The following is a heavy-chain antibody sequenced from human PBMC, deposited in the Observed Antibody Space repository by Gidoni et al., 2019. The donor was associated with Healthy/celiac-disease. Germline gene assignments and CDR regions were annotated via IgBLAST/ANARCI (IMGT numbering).Heavy chain of an antibody. J-gene: IGHJ4*02. V-gene: IGHV4-59*01. CDR2: IYYSGST. Sequence: QVQLQESGPGLVKPSETLSLTCTVSGGSISSYYWSWIRQPPGKGLEWIGYIYYSGSTNYNPSLKSRVTISVDTSKNQFSLKLSSVTAADTAVYYCAREREGYMGATSYFDYWGQGTLVTVSS. CDR3: AREREGYMGATSYFDY. D-gene: IGHD1-26*01. CDR1: GGSISSYY.